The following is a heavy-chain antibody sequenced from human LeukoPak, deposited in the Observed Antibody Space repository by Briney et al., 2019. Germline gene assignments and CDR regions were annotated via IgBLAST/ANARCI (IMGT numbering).Heavy chain of an antibody. CDR3: ARLVTPLWWIDP. Sequence: SETLSLTCAVSGYSIRSGYYWGWIRQPPWKGLEWIGSIYHSGNTYYNPSLKSRVTISVDTSKNQFSLKLSSVPAADTAVYYCARLVTPLWWIDPWGQGTLVTVSS. CDR1: GYSIRSGYY. J-gene: IGHJ5*02. V-gene: IGHV4-38-2*01. D-gene: IGHD4-23*01. CDR2: IYHSGNT.